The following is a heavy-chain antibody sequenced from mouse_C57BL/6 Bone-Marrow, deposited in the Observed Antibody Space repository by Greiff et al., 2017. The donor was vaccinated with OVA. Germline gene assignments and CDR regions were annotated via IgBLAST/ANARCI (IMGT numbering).Heavy chain of an antibody. D-gene: IGHD1-1*01. CDR2: IRNKASNHAT. V-gene: IGHV6-6*01. CDR1: GFTFSDAW. J-gene: IGHJ1*03. CDR3: NYYGSSYVYFDV. Sequence: EVKVEESGGGLVQPGGSMKLSCAASGFTFSDAWMDWVRQSPEKGLEWVAEIRNKASNHATYYAESVKGRFTISRDDSKSSVYLQMNSLRAEDTGIYYCNYYGSSYVYFDVWGTGTTVTVSS.